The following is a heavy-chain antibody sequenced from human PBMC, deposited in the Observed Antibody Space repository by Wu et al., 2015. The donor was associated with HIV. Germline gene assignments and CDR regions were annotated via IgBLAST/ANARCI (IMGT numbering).Heavy chain of an antibody. J-gene: IGHJ4*02. D-gene: IGHD3-9*01. Sequence: QVQLVQSGAEVKKPGASVKVSCKASGYTFTGYYMHWLRQAPGQGLEWMGWINPNSGGTNFAQKFQDRVTLTRDTSISTAYMEMSGLRSDDTAVYYCARDYYDVLTTHSHYFFDLWGQGTLVTVSS. CDR3: ARDYYDVLTTHSHYFFDL. CDR2: INPNSGGT. CDR1: GYTFTGYY. V-gene: IGHV1-2*02.